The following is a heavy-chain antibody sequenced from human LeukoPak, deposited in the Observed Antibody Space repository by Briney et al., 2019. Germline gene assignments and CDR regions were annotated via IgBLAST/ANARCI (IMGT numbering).Heavy chain of an antibody. CDR1: RYTFTSYV. Sequence: ASVKVSCKASRYTFTSYVISWVRQAPGQGLEWMGWISAYNGNTNYAKRLQCRVTMTTHTSTSTAYMELRSLRSDDTAVYYCATPQVGATAFDLWGQGTMDSVSS. CDR2: ISAYNGNT. V-gene: IGHV1-18*01. D-gene: IGHD1-26*01. CDR3: ATPQVGATAFDL. J-gene: IGHJ3*01.